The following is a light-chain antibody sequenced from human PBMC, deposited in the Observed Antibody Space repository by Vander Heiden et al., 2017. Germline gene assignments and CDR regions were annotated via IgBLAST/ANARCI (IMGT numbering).Light chain of an antibody. V-gene: IGKV3-15*01. CDR3: QQYNNWPPGT. J-gene: IGKJ4*01. CDR2: GAS. CDR1: QSVSSN. Sequence: IVMTQSPATLSVSPGERATLSCRASQSVSSNLAWYQQKPGQAPRLLIYGASTRATGIPARFSGSGSGTEFTLTISSLQSEDFAVYYCQQYNNWPPGTFGGGTKVEIK.